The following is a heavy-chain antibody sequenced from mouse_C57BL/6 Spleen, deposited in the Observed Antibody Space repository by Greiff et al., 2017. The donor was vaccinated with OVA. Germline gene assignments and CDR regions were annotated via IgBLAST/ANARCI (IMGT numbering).Heavy chain of an antibody. D-gene: IGHD2-4*01. CDR3: ARSGDYEGWYYAMDY. CDR1: GYSFTDYN. Sequence: EVQLQQSGPELVKPGASVKISCKASGYSFTDYNMNWVKQSNGKSLEWIGVINPNYGTTSYNQKFKGKATLTVDQSSSTAYMQLNSLTSKDSAVYYCARSGDYEGWYYAMDYWGQGTSVTVSS. V-gene: IGHV1-39*01. CDR2: INPNYGTT. J-gene: IGHJ4*01.